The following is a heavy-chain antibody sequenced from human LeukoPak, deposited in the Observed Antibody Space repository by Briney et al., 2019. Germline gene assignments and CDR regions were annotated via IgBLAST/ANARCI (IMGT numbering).Heavy chain of an antibody. D-gene: IGHD3-22*01. CDR2: ISWNSGSI. Sequence: PGGSLRLSCAASGFTFDDYAMHWVRHAPGKGLEWVSGISWNSGSIGYADSVKGRFTISRDNAKNSLYLQMNSLRAEDTALYYCAKDIYDSSGYRTLSGAFDIWGQGTMVTVSS. V-gene: IGHV3-9*01. CDR1: GFTFDDYA. J-gene: IGHJ3*02. CDR3: AKDIYDSSGYRTLSGAFDI.